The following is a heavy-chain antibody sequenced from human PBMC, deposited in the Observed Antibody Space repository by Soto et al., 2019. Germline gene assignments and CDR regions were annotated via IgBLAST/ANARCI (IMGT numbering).Heavy chain of an antibody. V-gene: IGHV3-7*01. Sequence: GGSLRLSCAAPTFIFSTYWMTWVRQAPGKGLEWVANIKRDGSETHYADSVKGRFTISRDNAKNSLYLQMNSLRVEDTAVYYCVGDGSNWNYFDFCGPGTLLTVSS. D-gene: IGHD3-10*01. CDR1: TFIFSTYW. CDR3: VGDGSNWNYFDF. J-gene: IGHJ4*02. CDR2: IKRDGSET.